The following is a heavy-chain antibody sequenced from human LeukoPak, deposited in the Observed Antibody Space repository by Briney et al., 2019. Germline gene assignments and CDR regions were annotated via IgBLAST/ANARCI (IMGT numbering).Heavy chain of an antibody. J-gene: IGHJ5*02. V-gene: IGHV3-23*01. CDR1: GFTFSSYA. CDR3: AKPLGDGSGSPKGRPVWFDP. D-gene: IGHD3-10*01. CDR2: ISGSGGST. Sequence: GGSLRLSCAASGFTFSSYAMSWVRQAPGKGLEWVSAISGSGGSTYYADSVKGRFTISRDNSKNTLYLQMNSLRAEDTAVYYCAKPLGDGSGSPKGRPVWFDPWGQGTLVTVSS.